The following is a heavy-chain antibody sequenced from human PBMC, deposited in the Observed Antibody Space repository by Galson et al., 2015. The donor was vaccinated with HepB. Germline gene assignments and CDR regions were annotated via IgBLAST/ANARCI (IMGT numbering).Heavy chain of an antibody. Sequence: SLRLSCAASGFAFSDYGMHWVRQAPGKGLDEVAVVSSDGNTKVYADSVKGRFTISIDNAKNTLYLLMNSLRPEDTAVYFCVKDKPYTGHAWGQGVLVTVSS. J-gene: IGHJ5*02. CDR2: VSSDGNTK. CDR3: VKDKPYTGHA. D-gene: IGHD5-12*01. V-gene: IGHV3-30*18. CDR1: GFAFSDYG.